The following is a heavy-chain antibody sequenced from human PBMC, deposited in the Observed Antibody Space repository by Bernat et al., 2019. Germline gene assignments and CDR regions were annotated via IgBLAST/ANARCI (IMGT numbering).Heavy chain of an antibody. J-gene: IGHJ2*01. CDR3: AKDDCAGDCHYWYFDL. D-gene: IGHD2-21*02. Sequence: VQLVESGGGLVHPGGSLRLSCAASGFTFSSYQMNWVRQAPGKGLEWISYISSSGSSISYADSVKGRFTMSRDNAKNSLYLQMNSLRAEDTAVYYCAKDDCAGDCHYWYFDLWGRGTLVTVSS. CDR1: GFTFSSYQ. CDR2: ISSSGSSI. V-gene: IGHV3-48*03.